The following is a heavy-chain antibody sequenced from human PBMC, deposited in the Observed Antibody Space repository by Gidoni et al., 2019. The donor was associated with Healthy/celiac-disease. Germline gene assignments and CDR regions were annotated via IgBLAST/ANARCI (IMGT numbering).Heavy chain of an antibody. J-gene: IGHJ6*02. CDR1: GATFRSYA. CDR2: IIPIFGTA. Sequence: QVQLVQSVAEVKKPGSSVTVSCQAAGATFRSYAIHRVRQAPGQGLEWMGGIIPIFGTANYAQKFQGRVTITADESTSTAYMELSSLRSEDTAVYYCARLGYSSSSYWGIYYYYYGMDVWGQGTTVTVSS. V-gene: IGHV1-69*01. CDR3: ARLGYSSSSYWGIYYYYYGMDV. D-gene: IGHD6-6*01.